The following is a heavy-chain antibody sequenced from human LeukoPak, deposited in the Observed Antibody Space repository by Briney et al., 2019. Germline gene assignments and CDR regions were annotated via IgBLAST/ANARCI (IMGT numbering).Heavy chain of an antibody. CDR2: IRYDGSNK. J-gene: IGHJ4*02. Sequence: PGGSLRLSCAASGFTFSSYGMHWVRQAPGKGPEWVAFIRYDGSNKYYADSVKGRFTISRDNSKNTLYLQMNSLRAEDTAVYYCAKDLVAAAGTVYWGQGTLVTVSS. V-gene: IGHV3-30*02. CDR3: AKDLVAAAGTVY. D-gene: IGHD6-13*01. CDR1: GFTFSSYG.